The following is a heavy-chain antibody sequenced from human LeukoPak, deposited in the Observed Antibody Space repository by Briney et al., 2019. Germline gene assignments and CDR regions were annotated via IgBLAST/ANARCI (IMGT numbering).Heavy chain of an antibody. CDR1: GFTFSDYY. D-gene: IGHD5-18*01. CDR3: ARAGSYSYVDFDY. Sequence: LRLSCVASGFTFSDYYMSWIRQAPGKGLEWIGYIYYSGSTNYNPSLKSRVTISVDTSKNQFSPKLSSVTAADTAVYYCARAGSYSYVDFDYWGQGTLVTVSS. J-gene: IGHJ4*02. V-gene: IGHV4-59*01. CDR2: IYYSGST.